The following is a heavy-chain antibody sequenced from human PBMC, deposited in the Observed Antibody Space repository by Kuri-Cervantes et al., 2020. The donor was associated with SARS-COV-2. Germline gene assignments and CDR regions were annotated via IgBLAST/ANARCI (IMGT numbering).Heavy chain of an antibody. CDR2: ISGSGGSK. CDR3: ARDLSGYPVDY. D-gene: IGHD3-22*01. Sequence: GESLKISCAASGFTFSSYAMSWVRQAPGKGLEWVSAISGSGGSKYYADSVKGRFTISRDNSKNTLYLQMNSLRAEDTAVYYCARDLSGYPVDYWGQGTLVTVSS. CDR1: GFTFSSYA. J-gene: IGHJ4*02. V-gene: IGHV3-23*01.